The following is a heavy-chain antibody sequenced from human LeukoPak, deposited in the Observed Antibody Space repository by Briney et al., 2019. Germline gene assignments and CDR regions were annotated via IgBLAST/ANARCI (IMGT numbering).Heavy chain of an antibody. CDR2: IYYSGYT. D-gene: IGHD3-10*01. CDR1: GGSISSYY. CDR3: ARTTMVRGTCYMDV. J-gene: IGHJ6*03. Sequence: SETLSLTCTVSGGSISSYYWSWIRQPPGKGLEWIGYIYYSGYTNYNPSLKSRVTISVDTSKNQFSLKLSPVTAADTAVYYCARTTMVRGTCYMDVWGKGTTVTISS. V-gene: IGHV4-59*01.